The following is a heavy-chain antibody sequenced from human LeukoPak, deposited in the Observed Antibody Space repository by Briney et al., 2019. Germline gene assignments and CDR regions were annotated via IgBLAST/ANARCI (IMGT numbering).Heavy chain of an antibody. CDR1: GGSISSGGYS. D-gene: IGHD3-3*01. Sequence: SQTLSLTCAVSGGSISSGGYSWSWIRQPPGKGLEWIGYIYHSGSTYYNPSLKSRVTISVDRSKNQFSLKLSSVTAADTAVYYCARAGGFFSPFGYWGQGTLVTVSS. V-gene: IGHV4-30-2*01. J-gene: IGHJ4*02. CDR3: ARAGGFFSPFGY. CDR2: IYHSGST.